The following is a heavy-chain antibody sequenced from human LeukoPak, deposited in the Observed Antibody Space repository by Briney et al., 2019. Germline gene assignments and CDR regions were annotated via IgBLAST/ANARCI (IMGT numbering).Heavy chain of an antibody. Sequence: SVKVSCKASGGTFSSYAISWVRQAPGQGLEWMGGIIPIFGTANYAQKFQGRLTIIRDTSATTAYMEPSGLTSEDTARYYCARGRWTDVARGSYYFDYWGQGTLVSVSS. CDR1: GGTFSSYA. V-gene: IGHV1-69*05. CDR3: ARGRWTDVARGSYYFDY. D-gene: IGHD3-10*01. J-gene: IGHJ4*02. CDR2: IIPIFGTA.